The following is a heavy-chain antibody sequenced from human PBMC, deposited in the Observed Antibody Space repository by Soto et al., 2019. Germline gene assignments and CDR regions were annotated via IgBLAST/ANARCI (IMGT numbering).Heavy chain of an antibody. D-gene: IGHD3-3*01. Sequence: QVQLQESGPGLVKPSQTLSLTCTVSGGSISSGGYYWSWIRQHPGKGLEWIGYIYYSGSTYYNPSLKSRVTISVDTSKNQFSLKLSSVTAADTAVYYCATSITIDDAHAFDIWGQGTMVTVSS. CDR3: ATSITIDDAHAFDI. CDR1: GGSISSGGYY. V-gene: IGHV4-31*03. CDR2: IYYSGST. J-gene: IGHJ3*02.